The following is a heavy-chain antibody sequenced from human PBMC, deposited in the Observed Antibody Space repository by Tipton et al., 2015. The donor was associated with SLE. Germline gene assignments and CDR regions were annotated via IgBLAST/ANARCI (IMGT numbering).Heavy chain of an antibody. CDR1: GYSISSGYY. D-gene: IGHD6-13*01. J-gene: IGHJ3*01. Sequence: TLSLTCAVSGYSISSGYYWGWVRQPPGKGLEWIGSIYHSGSTNYNPSLKSRVTISVDTSKNQFSLKLSSVTAADTAVYYCARDRVFPAWGQGTMVTVSS. CDR2: IYHSGST. V-gene: IGHV4-38-2*02. CDR3: ARDRVFPA.